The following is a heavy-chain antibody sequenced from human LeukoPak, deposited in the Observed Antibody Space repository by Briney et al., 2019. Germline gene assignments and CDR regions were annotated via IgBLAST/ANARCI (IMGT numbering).Heavy chain of an antibody. Sequence: SETLSLTYTVSGGSLSSSSYYWGWIRQPPGKGLGWVGSIYYSGSTYYNPSLKSRVTISVDTSKNQFSLKLSSVTAADTAVYYCARDSYSSGWWDYYYYYMDVWGKGTTVTVSS. D-gene: IGHD6-19*01. CDR2: IYYSGST. CDR1: GGSLSSSSYY. CDR3: ARDSYSSGWWDYYYYYMDV. V-gene: IGHV4-39*07. J-gene: IGHJ6*03.